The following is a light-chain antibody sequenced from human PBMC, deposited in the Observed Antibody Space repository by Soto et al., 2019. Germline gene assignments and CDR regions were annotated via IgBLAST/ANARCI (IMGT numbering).Light chain of an antibody. Sequence: DIQMTQSPSTLSASVGDRVTITCRASKSISSWLAWYQQKPGKAPKLLIYKASSLESGVPSRFSGSGSGTEFTLTISSLQPDDFATYYGQQYNSYSYTFGQGTKLEIK. CDR3: QQYNSYSYT. J-gene: IGKJ2*01. CDR1: KSISSW. V-gene: IGKV1-5*03. CDR2: KAS.